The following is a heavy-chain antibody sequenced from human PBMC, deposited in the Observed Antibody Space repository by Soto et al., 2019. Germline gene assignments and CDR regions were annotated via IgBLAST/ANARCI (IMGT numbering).Heavy chain of an antibody. J-gene: IGHJ6*03. D-gene: IGHD2-2*01. CDR2: INHSGST. CDR3: ARGRIVVVPAATTNYYYYMDV. CDR1: GGSFSGYY. V-gene: IGHV4-34*01. Sequence: SETLSLTCAVYGGSFSGYYWSWIRQPPGKGLEWIGEINHSGSTNYNPSLKSRVTISVDTSKSQFSLKLSSVTAADTAVYYCARGRIVVVPAATTNYYYYMDVWGKGTTVTVSS.